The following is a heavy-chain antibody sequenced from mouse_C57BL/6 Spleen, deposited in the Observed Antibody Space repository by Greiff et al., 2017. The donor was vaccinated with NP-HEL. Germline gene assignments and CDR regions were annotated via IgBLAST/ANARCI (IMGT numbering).Heavy chain of an antibody. D-gene: IGHD2-4*01. CDR1: GYTFTSYG. CDR3: ARFYDYDGAGYFDV. Sequence: QVQLQQSGAELARPGASVKLSCKASGYTFTSYGISWVKQRTGQGLEWIGEIYPRSGNTYYNEKFEGKATLTADKSSSTAYMELRSLTSEDSAVYFCARFYDYDGAGYFDVWGTGTTVTVSS. V-gene: IGHV1-81*01. J-gene: IGHJ1*03. CDR2: IYPRSGNT.